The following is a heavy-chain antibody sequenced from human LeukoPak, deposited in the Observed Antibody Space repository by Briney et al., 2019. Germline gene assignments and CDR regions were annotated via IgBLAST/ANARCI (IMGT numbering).Heavy chain of an antibody. CDR3: TRDKGVAYGMDV. V-gene: IGHV3-48*02. CDR1: GFSFTGYS. J-gene: IGHJ6*02. Sequence: GALRLSCAASGFSFTGYSMNWVRQAPGKGVEWLSYNTSRSFTIYYADSVKGRFTISRDNAKNSLYLQMNSLRDEDTAVYYCTRDKGVAYGMDVWGQGTTVTVSS. CDR2: NTSRSFTI. D-gene: IGHD2-15*01.